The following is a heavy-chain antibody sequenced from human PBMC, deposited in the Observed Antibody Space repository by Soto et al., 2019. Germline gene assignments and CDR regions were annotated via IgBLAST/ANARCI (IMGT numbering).Heavy chain of an antibody. Sequence: EVQLVESGGGLVQPGGSLRLSCAASGFTFSSYEMNWVRQAPGKGLEWVSYISSSGSPIYYADSVKGRFTISRDNAKNSLYLQMNSLRAEDTAVYYCARDRFCSSTTCYPKRFDYWGQGTLVTVSS. J-gene: IGHJ4*02. CDR3: ARDRFCSSTTCYPKRFDY. V-gene: IGHV3-48*03. CDR1: GFTFSSYE. D-gene: IGHD2-2*01. CDR2: ISSSGSPI.